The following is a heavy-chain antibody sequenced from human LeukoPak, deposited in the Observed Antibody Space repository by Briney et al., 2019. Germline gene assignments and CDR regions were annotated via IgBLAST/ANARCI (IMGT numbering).Heavy chain of an antibody. V-gene: IGHV4-39*07. CDR1: GGSISSSSYD. CDR3: ARGGTMIGY. D-gene: IGHD3-22*01. CDR2: IYYSGST. J-gene: IGHJ4*02. Sequence: SETLSLTGTVSGGSISSSSYDWRWIRQPPGKGLEWIGSIYYSGSTYYNPSLKSRVTISVDTSKNQFSLKLSSVTAADTAVYYCARGGTMIGYWGQGTLVTVSS.